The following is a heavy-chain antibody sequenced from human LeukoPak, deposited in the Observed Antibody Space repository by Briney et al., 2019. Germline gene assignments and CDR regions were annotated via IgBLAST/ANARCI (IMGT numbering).Heavy chain of an antibody. J-gene: IGHJ6*02. CDR3: AGLRLAMVRGVTYPYYYYGMDV. CDR2: IYYSGST. D-gene: IGHD3-10*01. CDR1: GDSISSYS. Sequence: PSETLSLTCTVSGDSISSYSWSWIRQPPGKGLEWVGYIYYSGSTNYNPSLKSRVTISVDTSKNQFSLKLSSVTAADTAVYYCAGLRLAMVRGVTYPYYYYGMDVWGQGTTVTVSS. V-gene: IGHV4-59*12.